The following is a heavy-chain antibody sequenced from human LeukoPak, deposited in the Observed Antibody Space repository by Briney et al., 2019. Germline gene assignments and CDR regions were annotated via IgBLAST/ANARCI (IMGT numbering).Heavy chain of an antibody. V-gene: IGHV1-69*05. CDR3: ARAGVATIRKGMATIDPFDY. J-gene: IGHJ4*02. D-gene: IGHD5-12*01. CDR1: GGTFSSYA. Sequence: ASVKVSCKASGGTFSSYAISWVRQAPGQGLEWMGGIIPIFGTANYAQKFQGRVTITTDESTSTAYMELSSLRSEDTAVYYCARAGVATIRKGMATIDPFDYWGQGTLVTVSS. CDR2: IIPIFGTA.